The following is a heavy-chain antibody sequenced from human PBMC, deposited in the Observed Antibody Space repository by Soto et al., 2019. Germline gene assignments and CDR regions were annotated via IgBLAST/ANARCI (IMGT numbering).Heavy chain of an antibody. CDR1: GFLFDLYT. CDR2: ITRESDHI. D-gene: IGHD5-12*01. J-gene: IGHJ4*02. V-gene: IGHV3-21*01. CDR3: ARDPPLSAAGYSES. Sequence: PGGSLRLSCAASGFLFDLYTMNWVRQAPGKGLEWIASITRESDHIYYAESVEGRFTISRDNDRNALFLHMDSLRAGDTAVYFCARDPPLSAAGYSESRGQGTLVTVPS.